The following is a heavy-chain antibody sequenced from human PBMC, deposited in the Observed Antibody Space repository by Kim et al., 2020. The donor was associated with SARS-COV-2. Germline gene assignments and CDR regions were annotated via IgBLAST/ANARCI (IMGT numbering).Heavy chain of an antibody. D-gene: IGHD2-2*01. Sequence: SETLSLTCTVSGASISSYYWSWIRQPPGKGLEWIGYIYHSGSTNYNPSLKSRVTMSVDTSKNQFSLRLTSVTAADTAVYYCARLGYCSITSCPNLPVFDYWGRGTLVTVSS. CDR3: ARLGYCSITSCPNLPVFDY. V-gene: IGHV4-59*01. CDR2: IYHSGST. J-gene: IGHJ4*02. CDR1: GASISSYY.